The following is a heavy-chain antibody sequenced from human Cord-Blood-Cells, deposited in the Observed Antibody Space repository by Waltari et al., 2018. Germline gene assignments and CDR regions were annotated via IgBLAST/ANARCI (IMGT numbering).Heavy chain of an antibody. CDR3: TTAGDLVGATAFDI. D-gene: IGHD1-26*01. Sequence: EVQLVESGGGLVKPGGSLRLSGAASGFTLSTAWLSWVRQAPGKGLEWVGRIKSKTDGVTTDYAAPVKGRFTIPRDDSKNTLYLQMNSLKTEDTAVYYCTTAGDLVGATAFDIWGQGTMVTVSS. CDR2: IKSKTDGVTT. V-gene: IGHV3-15*01. J-gene: IGHJ3*02. CDR1: GFTLSTAW.